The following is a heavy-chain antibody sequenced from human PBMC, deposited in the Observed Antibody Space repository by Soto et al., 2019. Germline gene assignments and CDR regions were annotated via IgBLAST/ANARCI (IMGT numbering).Heavy chain of an antibody. CDR2: IYPGDSDT. CDR3: ARRVTGTKGSYYYYGMDV. CDR1: GYSFTTYC. V-gene: IGHV5-51*07. J-gene: IGHJ6*02. D-gene: IGHD1-20*01. Sequence: GEAVQNECQGSGYSFTTYCCWWVHQMPGKGLEWMGIIYPGDSDTRYSPSFQGQVTISADKSISTAYLQWSSLKASDTAMYYCARRVTGTKGSYYYYGMDVWGQGTTVTVSS.